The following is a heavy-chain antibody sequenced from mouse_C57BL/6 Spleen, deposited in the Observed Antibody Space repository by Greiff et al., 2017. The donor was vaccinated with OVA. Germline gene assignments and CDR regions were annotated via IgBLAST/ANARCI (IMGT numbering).Heavy chain of an antibody. CDR1: GYTFTSYW. D-gene: IGHD2-4*01. CDR3: ARPYYDGAWFAY. Sequence: VQLQQSGAELVRPGSSVKLSCKASGYTFTSYWMDWVKQRPGQGLEWIGNIYPSDSETHYNQKFKDKATLTVDKSSSTAYMQLSSLTSEDSAVYYCARPYYDGAWFAYWGQGTLVTVSA. J-gene: IGHJ3*01. V-gene: IGHV1-61*01. CDR2: IYPSDSET.